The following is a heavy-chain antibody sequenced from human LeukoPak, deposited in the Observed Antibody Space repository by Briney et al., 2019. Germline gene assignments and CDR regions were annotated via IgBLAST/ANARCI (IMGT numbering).Heavy chain of an antibody. J-gene: IGHJ4*02. V-gene: IGHV1-18*01. D-gene: IGHD1-1*01. CDR3: AREGGTWVPFDY. Sequence: GASVKVSCKASGYTFTSYGISWVRQAPGQGLEWMGWISPYTGNTKYARKFQGRVTMTTSTSTSTVYMELRSLRSDDTAVYFCAREGGTWVPFDYWGQGTLVTVSS. CDR1: GYTFTSYG. CDR2: ISPYTGNT.